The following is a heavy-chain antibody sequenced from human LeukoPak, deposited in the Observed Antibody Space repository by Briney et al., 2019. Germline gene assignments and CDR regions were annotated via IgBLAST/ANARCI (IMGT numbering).Heavy chain of an antibody. CDR1: GYTLTELS. CDR2: FDPEDGET. CDR3: ALAGPTVTTVTFDY. V-gene: IGHV1-24*01. Sequence: ASVKVSCKVSGYTLTELSMHWVRQAPGKGLEWMGDFDPEDGETIYAQKFQGRVTMTEDTSTDTAYMELSSLRSEDTAVYYCALAGPTVTTVTFDYWGQGTLVTVSS. J-gene: IGHJ4*02. D-gene: IGHD4-17*01.